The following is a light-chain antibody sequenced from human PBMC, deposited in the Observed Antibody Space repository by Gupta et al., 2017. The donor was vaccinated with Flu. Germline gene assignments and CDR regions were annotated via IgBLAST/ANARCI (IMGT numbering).Light chain of an antibody. CDR1: QSIRNH. CDR3: QQYNNWPRT. V-gene: IGKV3-15*01. J-gene: IGKJ1*01. CDR2: GAS. Sequence: PSTLSGSPGDGSTLSVLSSQSIRNHLAWYQQKPGQAPRLLIYGASTRATGFPARFSGSGSETEFTLTITSLQSEECAVYYCQQYNNWPRTFGQGTXVEIK.